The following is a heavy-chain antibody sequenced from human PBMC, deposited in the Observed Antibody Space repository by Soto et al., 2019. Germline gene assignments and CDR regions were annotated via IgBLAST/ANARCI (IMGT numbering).Heavy chain of an antibody. CDR2: INHRGNT. Sequence: PSETLSLTCAVFGAPFNYYYWSWIRQPPGGGLEWIGEINHRGNTNYNPSLRSRVTITVDTSKNRFSLKLSSVTAADTAVYYCTNVVLLIGQIVSNDRPPKCFDPWGQGTLVTVSS. V-gene: IGHV4-34*01. CDR1: GAPFNYYY. J-gene: IGHJ5*02. CDR3: TNVVLLIGQIVSNDRPPKCFDP. D-gene: IGHD2-8*01.